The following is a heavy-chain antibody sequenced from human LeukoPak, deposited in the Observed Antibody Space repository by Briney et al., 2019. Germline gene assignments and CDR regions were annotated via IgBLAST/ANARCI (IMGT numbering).Heavy chain of an antibody. D-gene: IGHD2-21*02. J-gene: IGHJ3*02. V-gene: IGHV4-59*01. CDR1: GGSITTYF. Sequence: SETLSLTCTVSGGSITTYFRSWIRQAPGKGLEWIGFINYSGSTNSNPALKSRLTMSIDTSRNHFSLKLSSVTAADTAVYYCARGLYCGGDCYPDGFDIWGQGTMVTVSS. CDR3: ARGLYCGGDCYPDGFDI. CDR2: INYSGST.